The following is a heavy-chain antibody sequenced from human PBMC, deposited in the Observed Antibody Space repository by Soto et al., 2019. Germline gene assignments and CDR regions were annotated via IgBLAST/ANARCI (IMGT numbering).Heavy chain of an antibody. V-gene: IGHV1-18*04. CDR1: GYSFPSHG. D-gene: IGHD2-15*01. J-gene: IGHJ3*02. CDR2: ISGYNGNT. Sequence: SVKVSCKASGYSFPSHGISWVRQAPGQGLEWMGWISGYNGNTNYAQNLQGRVTMTTDTSTSTAYMELRSLRSDDTAVYYCARAVGYSYAFDIWGQGTMVTVSS. CDR3: ARAVGYSYAFDI.